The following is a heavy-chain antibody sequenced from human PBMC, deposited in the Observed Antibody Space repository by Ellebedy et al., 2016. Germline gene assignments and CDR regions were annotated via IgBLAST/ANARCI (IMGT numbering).Heavy chain of an antibody. V-gene: IGHV3-15*01. D-gene: IGHD5-18*01. CDR3: TTDWWRGGHSYAQFDY. CDR1: GFTLHDAR. J-gene: IGHJ4*02. Sequence: GESLKISXTASGFTLHDARMSWVRQTPGQGLEWVGRIKNKVDGGATDYAAPVKGRFIISRDDSENTLYLQMSSLKIEDTAVYYCTTDWWRGGHSYAQFDYWGQGALVTVSS. CDR2: IKNKVDGGAT.